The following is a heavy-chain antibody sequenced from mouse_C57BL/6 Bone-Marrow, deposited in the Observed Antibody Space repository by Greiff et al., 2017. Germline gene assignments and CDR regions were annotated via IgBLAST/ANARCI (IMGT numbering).Heavy chain of an antibody. CDR2: ISSGGSYT. J-gene: IGHJ2*01. V-gene: IGHV5-6*01. CDR3: ARHGGLRPLDY. D-gene: IGHD2-4*01. CDR1: GFHFSSSG. Sequence: EVKLVESGGDLVKPGGSLTLSCAASGFHFSSSGLSWVRQTPDKRLEWVATISSGGSYTYYPDSVKGRFTISRDNAKNTLYLQMSSLKSEDTAMYYCARHGGLRPLDYWGQGTTLTVSS.